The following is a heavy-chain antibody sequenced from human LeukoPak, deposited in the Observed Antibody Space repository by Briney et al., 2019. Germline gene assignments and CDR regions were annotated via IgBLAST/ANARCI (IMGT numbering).Heavy chain of an antibody. V-gene: IGHV3-48*03. CDR3: ARLEFYGGRTY. CDR1: GFTFSSYE. D-gene: IGHD2-15*01. Sequence: PGGSLRLSCAASGFTFSSYEMNWVRQAPGKGLEWVSYISSSGSTIYYADSVKGRFTISRDNAKNSLYLQMNSLRAEDTPVYYCARLEFYGGRTYWGQGTLVTVSS. CDR2: ISSSGSTI. J-gene: IGHJ4*02.